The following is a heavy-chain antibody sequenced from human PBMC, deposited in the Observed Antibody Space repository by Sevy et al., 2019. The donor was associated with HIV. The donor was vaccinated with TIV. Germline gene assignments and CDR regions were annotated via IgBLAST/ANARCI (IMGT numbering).Heavy chain of an antibody. CDR2: ISSSSSYI. CDR1: GFTFSSYS. J-gene: IGHJ6*02. V-gene: IGHV3-21*01. Sequence: GGSLRLSCAASGFTFSSYSMNWVRQAPGKGLEWVSSISSSSSYIYYADSVKGRFTISRDNAKNSLYLQMNSLRAEDTAVYYCARDREYYDFWSGDRNYYYGMDVWGQGTTVTVSS. CDR3: ARDREYYDFWSGDRNYYYGMDV. D-gene: IGHD3-3*01.